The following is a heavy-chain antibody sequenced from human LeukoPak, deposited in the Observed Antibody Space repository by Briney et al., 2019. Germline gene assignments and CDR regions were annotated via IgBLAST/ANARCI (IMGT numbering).Heavy chain of an antibody. J-gene: IGHJ3*02. CDR2: IKQDGSEK. D-gene: IGHD5-24*01. CDR1: GFTFSSYW. Sequence: GGSLRLSCAASGFTFSSYWVSWVRQAPGKGLEWVANIKQDGSEKYYVDSVKGRFTISRDNAKNSLYLQMNSLRAEDTAVYYCARGPGWLQSETDNPSITFDIWGQGTMVTVSS. V-gene: IGHV3-7*04. CDR3: ARGPGWLQSETDNPSITFDI.